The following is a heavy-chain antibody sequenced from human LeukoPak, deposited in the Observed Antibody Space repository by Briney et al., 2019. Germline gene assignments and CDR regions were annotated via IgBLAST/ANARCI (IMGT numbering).Heavy chain of an antibody. CDR3: AREDIVATGTYFDY. V-gene: IGHV4-39*07. CDR1: GGSISSSSYY. Sequence: PSETLSLTCTVSGGSISSSSYYWGWIRQPPGKGLEWIGSIYYSGSTYYNPSLKSRVTISVDTSKNQFSLKLSSVTAADTAVYYCAREDIVATGTYFDYWGQGTLVTVSS. J-gene: IGHJ4*02. D-gene: IGHD5-12*01. CDR2: IYYSGST.